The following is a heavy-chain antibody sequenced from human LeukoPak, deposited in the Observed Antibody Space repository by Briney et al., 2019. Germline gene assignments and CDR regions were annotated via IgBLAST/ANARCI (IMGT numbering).Heavy chain of an antibody. CDR3: ACGGKILDY. Sequence: GGSLSLYCAASGFTISSYSMNWLRQAPGQGLEWASYITSSGSTKYYADSVKGRFTISRDNAKNSLYLQMNSLRDEDTAVYCCACGGKILDYWGQGTPVTVSS. J-gene: IGHJ4*02. D-gene: IGHD4-23*01. CDR2: ITSSGSTK. CDR1: GFTISSYS. V-gene: IGHV3-48*02.